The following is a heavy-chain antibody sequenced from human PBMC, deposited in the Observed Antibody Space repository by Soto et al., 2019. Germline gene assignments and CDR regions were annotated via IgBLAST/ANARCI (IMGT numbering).Heavy chain of an antibody. D-gene: IGHD5-12*01. J-gene: IGHJ4*02. V-gene: IGHV3-53*01. Sequence: PGGSLRLSCAASGFTVSSNYMSWVRQAPGKGLEWVSVIYSGGSTYYADSVKGRFTISRDNSKNTLYLQMNSLRAEDTAVYYCARAVEMATIYDWGQGTLVTVSS. CDR2: IYSGGST. CDR3: ARAVEMATIYD. CDR1: GFTVSSNY.